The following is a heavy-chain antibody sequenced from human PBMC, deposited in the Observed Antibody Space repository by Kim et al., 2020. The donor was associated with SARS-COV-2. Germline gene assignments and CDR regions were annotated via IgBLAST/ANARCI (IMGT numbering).Heavy chain of an antibody. D-gene: IGHD3-10*01. Sequence: GGSLRLSCAASGFTFSGSAMHWVRQASGKGLEWVGRIRSKANSYATAYAASVKGRFTISRDDSKNTAYLQMNSLKTEDTAVYYCARQRQTMVRGVINYYYGMDVWGQGTTVTVSS. CDR2: IRSKANSYAT. V-gene: IGHV3-73*01. J-gene: IGHJ6*01. CDR3: ARQRQTMVRGVINYYYGMDV. CDR1: GFTFSGSA.